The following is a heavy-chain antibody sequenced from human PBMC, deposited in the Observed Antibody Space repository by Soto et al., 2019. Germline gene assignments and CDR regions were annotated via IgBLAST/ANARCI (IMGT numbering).Heavy chain of an antibody. Sequence: LSLTCTVSGGSISSGDYYWSWIRQPPGKGLEWIGYIYYSGSTYYNPSLKSRVTISVDTSKNQFSLKLSSVTAADTAVYYCARDPPADTVGATNIWGQGTLVTVSS. CDR2: IYYSGST. V-gene: IGHV4-30-4*01. D-gene: IGHD1-26*01. J-gene: IGHJ4*02. CDR3: ARDPPADTVGATNI. CDR1: GGSISSGDYY.